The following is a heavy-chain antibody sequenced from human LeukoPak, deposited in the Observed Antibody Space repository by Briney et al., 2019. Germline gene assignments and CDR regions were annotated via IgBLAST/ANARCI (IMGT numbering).Heavy chain of an antibody. D-gene: IGHD3-16*02. CDR1: GFTFSSYS. CDR3: AREGRSYDYVWGSYRSSFDY. J-gene: IGHJ4*02. V-gene: IGHV3-21*01. CDR2: ISSSSSYI. Sequence: GGSLRLSCAASGFTFSSYSMNWVRQAPGKGLEWVSSISSSSSYIYYADSVKGRFTISRDNAKNSLYLQMNSLRAEDTAVYYCAREGRSYDYVWGSYRSSFDYWGQGTLVTVSS.